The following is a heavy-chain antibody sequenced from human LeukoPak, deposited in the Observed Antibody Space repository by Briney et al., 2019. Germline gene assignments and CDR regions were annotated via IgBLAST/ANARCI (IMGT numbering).Heavy chain of an antibody. CDR1: GGSLGGYY. Sequence: PSETLSLTCAVYGGSLGGYYWSWIRQPPGKGLEWIGGIKPGGITNYNPSVKSRVTISADTSKNQLSLNLNSATAADTAVYYCARGLYVWGSYRPKWGNWCDPWGQGTLVTVSS. CDR2: IKPGGIT. V-gene: IGHV4-34*01. CDR3: ARGLYVWGSYRPKWGNWCDP. J-gene: IGHJ5*02. D-gene: IGHD3-16*02.